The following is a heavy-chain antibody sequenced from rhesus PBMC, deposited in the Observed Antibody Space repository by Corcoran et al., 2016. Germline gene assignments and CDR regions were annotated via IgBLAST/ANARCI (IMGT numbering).Heavy chain of an antibody. Sequence: QVQLQESGPGLVKPSETLSLTCTVSGYSINHHYWSWLRQSAGRGLEWIGYVYGRGGSTYYNPSLKSRVTISTDTAKNQFSLKLSSVTAADTAIYYCATSTVAATAYWGQGVLVTVSS. CDR3: ATSTVAATAY. CDR2: VYGRGGST. CDR1: GYSINHHY. V-gene: IGHV4-160*01. D-gene: IGHD4-29*01. J-gene: IGHJ4*01.